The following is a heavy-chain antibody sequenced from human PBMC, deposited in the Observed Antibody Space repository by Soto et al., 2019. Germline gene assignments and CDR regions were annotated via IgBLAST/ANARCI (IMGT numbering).Heavy chain of an antibody. D-gene: IGHD3-9*01. Sequence: QVRLQESGPGLVKPSETLSLTCTVSGVSITSYFWSWIRQTPGKGLDWIGSISFSGATYSNPSLKGRAALSVDTSENHLSLTLNSVTSADTAVYFCARDRRDGGKRYFEFWGQGNQFTVSS. V-gene: IGHV4-59*01. J-gene: IGHJ4*02. CDR3: ARDRRDGGKRYFEF. CDR1: GVSITSYF. CDR2: ISFSGAT.